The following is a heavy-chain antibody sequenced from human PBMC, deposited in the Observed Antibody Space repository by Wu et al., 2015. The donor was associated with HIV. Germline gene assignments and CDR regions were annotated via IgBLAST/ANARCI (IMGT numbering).Heavy chain of an antibody. CDR3: ATSREIAAAGTDRGYYYYGMDV. CDR2: IIPIFGTA. Sequence: QVQLVQSGAEVKKPGSSVKVSCKASGGTFSSYAISWVRQAPGQGLEWMGRIIPIFGTANYAQKFQGRVTITADESTSTAYMELSSLRSEDTAVYYCATSREIAAAGTDRGYYYYGMDVWGQGTTVTVSS. CDR1: GGTFSSYA. V-gene: IGHV1-69*13. J-gene: IGHJ6*02. D-gene: IGHD6-13*01.